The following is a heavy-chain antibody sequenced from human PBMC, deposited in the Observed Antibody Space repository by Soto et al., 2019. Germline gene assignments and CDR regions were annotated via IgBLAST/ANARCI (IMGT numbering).Heavy chain of an antibody. CDR1: GVTFSSYA. CDR2: ISGGGDKT. CDR3: ARSPSHYNYFDD. Sequence: PGGSLRLSCEASGVTFSSYAMSWVRQGPGKGLEWVSAISGGGDKTFYTDSVKGRFTISSDNSKNTLYLQMNSLRAEDTAVYYCARSPSHYNYFDDWGQGTLVTVSS. V-gene: IGHV3-23*01. J-gene: IGHJ4*02. D-gene: IGHD1-26*01.